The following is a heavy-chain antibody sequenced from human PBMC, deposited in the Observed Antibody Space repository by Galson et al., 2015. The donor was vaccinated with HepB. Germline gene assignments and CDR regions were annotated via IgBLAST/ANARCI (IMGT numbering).Heavy chain of an antibody. CDR1: GFTFDDYA. CDR2: ISWNSGSI. V-gene: IGHV3-9*01. D-gene: IGHD5-24*01. CDR3: AKDMATEIYYYYYMDV. J-gene: IGHJ6*03. Sequence: SLRLSCAAPGFTFDDYAMHWVRQAPGKGLEWVSGISWNSGSIGYADSVKGRFTISRDNAKNSLYLQMNSLRAEDTALYYCAKDMATEIYYYYYMDVWGKGTTVTVSS.